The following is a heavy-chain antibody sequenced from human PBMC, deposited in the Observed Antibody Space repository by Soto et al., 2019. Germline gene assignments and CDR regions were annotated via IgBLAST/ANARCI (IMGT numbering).Heavy chain of an antibody. CDR1: GGTFSSYT. Sequence: QVQLVQSGAEVKKPGSSVKVSCKASGGTFSSYTISWVRQAPGQGLEWMGRIIPILGIANYAQKFQGRVTNTQEXXTSTAYMELSSLRSEDTAVYYCARDKTPYYYGMDVWGQGTTVTVSS. CDR2: IIPILGIA. CDR3: ARDKTPYYYGMDV. J-gene: IGHJ6*02. V-gene: IGHV1-69*08.